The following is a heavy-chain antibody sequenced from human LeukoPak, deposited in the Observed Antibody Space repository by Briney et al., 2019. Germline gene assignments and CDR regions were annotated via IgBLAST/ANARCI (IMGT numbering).Heavy chain of an antibody. V-gene: IGHV4-4*02. CDR2: IYHSGST. CDR1: GGSISSSNW. CDR3: ARDRYCSGGSCYGVWFDP. Sequence: ASGTLPLTCAVSGGSISSSNWWSWVRQPPGQGLEWIGEIYHSGSTNYNPSLKSRVTISVDKSKNQFSLKLSSVTAADTAVYYCARDRYCSGGSCYGVWFDPWGQGTLVTVSS. D-gene: IGHD2-15*01. J-gene: IGHJ5*02.